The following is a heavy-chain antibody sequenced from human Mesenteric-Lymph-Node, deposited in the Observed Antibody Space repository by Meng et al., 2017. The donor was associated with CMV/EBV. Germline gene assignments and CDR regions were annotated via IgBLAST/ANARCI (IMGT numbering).Heavy chain of an antibody. CDR2: ITHGGSA. Sequence: SETLSLTCAVSGGSFSSYSWSWIRQPPGKGLEWIGEITHGGSAIYNPSLESRVTILVDSSRNQFSLKLKSLAAADTAVYYCARGRLAYSSSWYNYWGQGTLVTVSS. V-gene: IGHV4-34*01. CDR1: GGSFSSYS. CDR3: ARGRLAYSSSWYNY. D-gene: IGHD6-13*01. J-gene: IGHJ4*02.